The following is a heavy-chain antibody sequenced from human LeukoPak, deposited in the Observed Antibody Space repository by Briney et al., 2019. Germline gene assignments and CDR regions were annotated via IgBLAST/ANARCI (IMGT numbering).Heavy chain of an antibody. CDR2: LRSKTYGGTT. V-gene: IGHV3-49*04. J-gene: IGHJ4*02. CDR3: TSSGYSGYEGGDY. CDR1: GFTFGDYA. D-gene: IGHD5-12*01. Sequence: GGSLRLSCTVSGFTFGDYAMSWVRQAPGKGLEWVGFLRSKTYGGTTEYAASVKDRFTISRDDSKSIAYLQMNSLKTEDTGVYYCTSSGYSGYEGGDYWGQGTLVTVSS.